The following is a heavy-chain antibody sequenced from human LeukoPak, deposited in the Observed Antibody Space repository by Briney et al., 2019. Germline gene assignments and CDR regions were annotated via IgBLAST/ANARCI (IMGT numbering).Heavy chain of an antibody. V-gene: IGHV3-7*01. D-gene: IGHD3-9*01. CDR3: ARPGILRYIDWSPYLDY. CDR2: IKQNVREK. Sequence: RGSLRLSCAPSGFTLSIYSMSWVRHAPGKGLEWVANIKQNVREKYYVDSVTGRFTISRDNAKNSLYLQMNSLRAEDTAVYYCARPGILRYIDWSPYLDYWGQGTLVTVSS. CDR1: GFTLSIYS. J-gene: IGHJ4*02.